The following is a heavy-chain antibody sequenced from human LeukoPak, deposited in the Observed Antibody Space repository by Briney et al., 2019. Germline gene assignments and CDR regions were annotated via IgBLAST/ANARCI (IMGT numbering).Heavy chain of an antibody. V-gene: IGHV4-59*01. CDR3: ARFIDEIDNWFDP. CDR1: GGSISSYF. D-gene: IGHD3-16*02. J-gene: IGHJ5*02. Sequence: SETLSLTCTVSGGSISSYFWSWIRQPPGKGLEWIGYISYSGSTNYNPSLKSRVTISVDTSKSQFSLKLSSVIAADTAVYYCARFIDEIDNWFDPWGQGTLVTVSS. CDR2: ISYSGST.